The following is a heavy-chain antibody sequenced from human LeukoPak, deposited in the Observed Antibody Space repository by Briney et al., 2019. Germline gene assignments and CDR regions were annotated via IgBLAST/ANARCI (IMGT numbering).Heavy chain of an antibody. D-gene: IGHD3-9*01. Sequence: SETLSLTCTVSGGSNSGYYWSWIRQPPGKGLEWIGYIYYSGSTNYNPSLKSRVTISVDTSKNQFSLKLSSVTAADTAVYYCARLSPNYDILTGAAFDIWGQGTMVTVSS. V-gene: IGHV4-59*08. CDR3: ARLSPNYDILTGAAFDI. CDR2: IYYSGST. J-gene: IGHJ3*02. CDR1: GGSNSGYY.